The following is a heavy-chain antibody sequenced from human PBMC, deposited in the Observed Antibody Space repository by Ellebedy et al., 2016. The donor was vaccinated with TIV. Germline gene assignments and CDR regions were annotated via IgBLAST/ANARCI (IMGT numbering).Heavy chain of an antibody. CDR3: ARGIPPDV. V-gene: IGHV3-21*01. CDR1: GFTFSSYS. CDR2: ISSRSSYI. Sequence: GESLKISCAASGFTFSSYSMNWVRQAPGKGLEWVSSISSRSSYIYYADSVKGRFTISRDNAKNSLYLQMNSLRAEETAVYYCARGIPPDVWGQGTTVTVSS. D-gene: IGHD2-2*02. J-gene: IGHJ6*02.